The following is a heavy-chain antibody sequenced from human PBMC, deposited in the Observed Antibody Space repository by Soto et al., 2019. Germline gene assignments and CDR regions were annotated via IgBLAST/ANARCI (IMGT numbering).Heavy chain of an antibody. V-gene: IGHV4-59*01. D-gene: IGHD6-13*01. Sequence: PSETLSLTCTVSGGSISSNYWTFIRHPPGKGLEWIVYVYNSGSTNYNPSLKSRVTISEDTSKSQFSLKVNSMTAADTAVYYCARYRREAVAGYTLDNWGQGILVTVSS. CDR1: GGSISSNY. CDR3: ARYRREAVAGYTLDN. CDR2: VYNSGST. J-gene: IGHJ4*02.